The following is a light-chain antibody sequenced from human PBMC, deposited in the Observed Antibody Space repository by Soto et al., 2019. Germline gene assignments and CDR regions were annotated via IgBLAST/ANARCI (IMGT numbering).Light chain of an antibody. CDR3: QPYNNYPRT. CDR2: RAS. CDR1: QSVDTW. Sequence: DIQMTQFPSTLSASVGDRVTITCRASQSVDTWLAWYQQKPGKAPSLLIYRASSLESGVPSRFSGRGSGTEFTLTIRSLQPDDFATYYCQPYNNYPRTFGQGTKVEVK. J-gene: IGKJ1*01. V-gene: IGKV1-5*03.